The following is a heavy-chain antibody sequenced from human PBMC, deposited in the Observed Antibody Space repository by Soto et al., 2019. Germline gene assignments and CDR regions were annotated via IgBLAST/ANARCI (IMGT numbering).Heavy chain of an antibody. J-gene: IGHJ6*02. CDR1: GFTFSSYW. Sequence: GGSLRLSCAASGFTFSSYWMSWVRQAPGKGLEWVANIKQDGSEKYCVDSVKGRFTISRDNAKNSLYLQMNSLRAEDTAVYYCARDPYDILTGNCYYYGMDVWGQGTTVTVSS. V-gene: IGHV3-7*03. CDR3: ARDPYDILTGNCYYYGMDV. D-gene: IGHD3-9*01. CDR2: IKQDGSEK.